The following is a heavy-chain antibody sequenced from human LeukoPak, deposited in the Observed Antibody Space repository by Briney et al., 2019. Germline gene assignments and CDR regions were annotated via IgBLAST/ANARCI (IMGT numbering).Heavy chain of an antibody. CDR3: ARAMAIFGVSYYYYYGMDV. J-gene: IGHJ6*02. CDR1: GYTFTSYG. Sequence: ASVKVSCKASGYTFTSYGISWVRQAPGQGLEWMGWVIAYNGNTKYAPKLQGRVTMTTDTSTSTAYMELRSLRSDDTAVYYCARAMAIFGVSYYYYYGMDVWGQGTTVTVS. V-gene: IGHV1-18*01. D-gene: IGHD3-3*01. CDR2: VIAYNGNT.